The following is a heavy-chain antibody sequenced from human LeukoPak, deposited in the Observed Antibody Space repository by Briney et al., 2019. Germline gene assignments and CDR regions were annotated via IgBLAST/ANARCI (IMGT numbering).Heavy chain of an antibody. V-gene: IGHV4-39*07. D-gene: IGHD3-10*01. J-gene: IGHJ4*02. CDR3: ARVRFTMVRGVMEIEGYYFDY. CDR2: IYYSGST. CDR1: GGSISSSSYY. Sequence: SETLSLTCTVSGGSISSSSYYWGWIRQPPGKGLEWIGSIYYSGSTYYNPSLKSRVTISVDTSKNQFSLKLSSVTAADTAVYYCARVRFTMVRGVMEIEGYYFDYWGQGTLVTVSS.